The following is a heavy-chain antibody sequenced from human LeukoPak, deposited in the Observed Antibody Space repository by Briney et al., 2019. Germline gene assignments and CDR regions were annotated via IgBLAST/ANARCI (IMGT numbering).Heavy chain of an antibody. V-gene: IGHV1-18*01. CDR1: GYTFTDHG. CDR2: INAYNGNT. Sequence: ASVKVSCKASGYTFTDHGISWVRQAPGQGLEWMGWINAYNGNTKFAQKVQGRVTMTTDTSTSTAYMELRSLRSDDTAVYYCARVGYCSSTSCTYYFDYWGQGTLVTVSS. CDR3: ARVGYCSSTSCTYYFDY. D-gene: IGHD2-2*03. J-gene: IGHJ4*02.